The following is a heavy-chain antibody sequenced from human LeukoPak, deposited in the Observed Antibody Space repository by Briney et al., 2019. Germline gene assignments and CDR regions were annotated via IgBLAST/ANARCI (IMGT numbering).Heavy chain of an antibody. D-gene: IGHD3-3*01. CDR2: INPNSGGT. CDR1: GYTFTGYY. Sequence: ASVKVSCKASGYTFTGYYMHWVRQAPGQGLEWMGRINPNSGGTNYAQKFQGRVTMTRDTSISTAYMELSRLRSDDTAVYYCARDPTYYDFWSGYYDAFDIWGQGTMVTVSS. CDR3: ARDPTYYDFWSGYYDAFDI. V-gene: IGHV1-2*06. J-gene: IGHJ3*02.